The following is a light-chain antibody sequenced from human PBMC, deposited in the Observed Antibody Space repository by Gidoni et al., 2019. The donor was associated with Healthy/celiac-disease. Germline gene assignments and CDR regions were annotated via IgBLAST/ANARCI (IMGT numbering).Light chain of an antibody. V-gene: IGKV1-33*01. CDR1: QDISNY. J-gene: IGKJ3*01. Sequence: DIQTTQSPSSLSASVGDRVTITCQASQDISNYLNWYQQKPGKAPKLLIYDASNLETGVPSRFSGSGSGTDFTFTISSLQPEDIATYYCQQYDNLPRFTFGPGTKVDIK. CDR2: DAS. CDR3: QQYDNLPRFT.